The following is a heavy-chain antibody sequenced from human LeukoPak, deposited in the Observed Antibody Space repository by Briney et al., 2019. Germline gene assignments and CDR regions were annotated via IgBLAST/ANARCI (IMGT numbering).Heavy chain of an antibody. J-gene: IGHJ4*02. CDR3: VRGGVTGGRFDF. V-gene: IGHV3-7*01. CDR2: IKSDGSEK. D-gene: IGHD7-27*01. CDR1: GFAFSTYW. Sequence: PGGSLRLSCAVSGFAFSTYWMSWARQAPGKGLEWVAKIKSDGSEKYYVDSVKGRFTVSRDNAENSLYLQMNSLRVEDTAVYYCVRGGVTGGRFDFRGQGTLVTVSS.